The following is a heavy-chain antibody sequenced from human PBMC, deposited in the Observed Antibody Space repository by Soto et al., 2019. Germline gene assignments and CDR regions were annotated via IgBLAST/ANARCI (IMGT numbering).Heavy chain of an antibody. D-gene: IGHD3-22*01. CDR3: AREAYYYDSSGYFSKYFDS. CDR1: GGSISSGGYY. V-gene: IGHV4-31*03. J-gene: IGHJ4*02. Sequence: ASETLSLTCTVSGGSISSGGYYWSWIRQHPGKGLEWIGYIYYTGSAYYNPSLKSRLTISVDTSKNQFSLKLGSVTAEDTAVYYCAREAYYYDSSGYFSKYFDSWGQGTLVTVSS. CDR2: IYYTGSA.